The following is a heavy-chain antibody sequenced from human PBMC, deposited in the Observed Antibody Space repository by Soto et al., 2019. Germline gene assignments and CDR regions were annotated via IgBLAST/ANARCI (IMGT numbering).Heavy chain of an antibody. CDR2: IVPMFGTA. Sequence: QVQLVQSGTEVKKPGSSVNVSCKTSGGTFGNTAVTWVRQAPGQGLEWMGGIVPMFGTANYAQKFQGRVTITADESTNTAYMELNSLRSDYTAVYFCARDGDPGYAFWSGPLGGGRFDPWGQGTLVTVSS. J-gene: IGHJ5*02. D-gene: IGHD3-3*01. CDR3: ARDGDPGYAFWSGPLGGGRFDP. V-gene: IGHV1-69*12. CDR1: GGTFGNTA.